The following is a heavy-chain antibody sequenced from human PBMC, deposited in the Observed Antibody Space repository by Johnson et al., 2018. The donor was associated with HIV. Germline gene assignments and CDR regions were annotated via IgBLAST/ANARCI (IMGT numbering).Heavy chain of an antibody. V-gene: IGHV3-9*01. D-gene: IGHD3-3*01. Sequence: VQLVESGGGLVQPGRSLRLSCAASGFTFDDYAMHWVRQAPGKGLEWVSGISWNSGSIGYADSVKGRFNISRSESKNTLYLQMNSLTADDTAVYYCGRGGRVVMEDVFGIWGQGTMVTVSS. J-gene: IGHJ3*02. CDR2: ISWNSGSI. CDR3: GRGGRVVMEDVFGI. CDR1: GFTFDDYA.